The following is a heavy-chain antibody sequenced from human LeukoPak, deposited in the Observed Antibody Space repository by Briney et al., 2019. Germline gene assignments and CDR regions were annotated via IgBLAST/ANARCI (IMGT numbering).Heavy chain of an antibody. CDR1: GGSISSSSYY. Sequence: PSETLSLTCTVSGGSISSSSYYWGWIRQPPGKGLEWIGSIYYSGSTYYNPSLKSRVTISVDTSKNQFSLKLSSVTAADTAVYYCASVLLWDSSGYYYNYFDYWGQGTLVTVSS. V-gene: IGHV4-39*07. J-gene: IGHJ4*02. D-gene: IGHD3-22*01. CDR2: IYYSGST. CDR3: ASVLLWDSSGYYYNYFDY.